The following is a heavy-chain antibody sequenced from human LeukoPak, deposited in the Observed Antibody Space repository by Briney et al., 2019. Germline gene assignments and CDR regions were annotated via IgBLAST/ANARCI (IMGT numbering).Heavy chain of an antibody. CDR3: AKAASSSWPSYYYGMDV. CDR2: ITGSGGNT. V-gene: IGHV3-23*01. D-gene: IGHD6-13*01. CDR1: GYGFTSYW. Sequence: GESLKISCKGSGYGFTSYWIGWVRQAPGKGLEWVSVITGSGGNTYYADSVKGRFTISKDNSKNTVYLQMSSLRVDDTAVYYCAKAASSSWPSYYYGMDVWGQGTTVTVSS. J-gene: IGHJ6*02.